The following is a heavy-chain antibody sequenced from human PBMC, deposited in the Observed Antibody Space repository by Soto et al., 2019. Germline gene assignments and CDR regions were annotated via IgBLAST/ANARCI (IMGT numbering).Heavy chain of an antibody. V-gene: IGHV4-31*03. D-gene: IGHD3-22*01. J-gene: IGHJ4*02. CDR1: GGSVSSGRYY. CDR3: ARAFPRDYYDSSGYRYFDS. CDR2: ISYAGNS. Sequence: PSETLCLTCTVSGGSVSSGRYYLSWVRPHPGKGLEWIGYISYAGNSYYNPSLESRVAISVDASGNQFSLKLSSVTGADTAFYYCARAFPRDYYDSSGYRYFDSWGQGTLVTVSS.